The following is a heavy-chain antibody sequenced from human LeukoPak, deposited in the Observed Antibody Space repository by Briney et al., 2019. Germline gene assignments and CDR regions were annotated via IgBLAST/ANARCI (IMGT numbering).Heavy chain of an antibody. Sequence: GESLKISCKASGYSFTTYWAGWGPQMPGKGLEWMGIIYPGDADTRYSPSFQGQVTISADKSISTAYLQWSSLKASGTAMYFCARVSSGWPLDYWGQGTLVTVSS. CDR2: IYPGDADT. CDR3: ARVSSGWPLDY. V-gene: IGHV5-51*01. J-gene: IGHJ4*02. CDR1: GYSFTTYW. D-gene: IGHD6-19*01.